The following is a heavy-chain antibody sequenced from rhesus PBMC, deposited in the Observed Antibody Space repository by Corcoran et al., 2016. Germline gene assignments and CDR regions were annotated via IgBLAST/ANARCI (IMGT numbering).Heavy chain of an antibody. CDR3: AKDSTRMITVTIYDAFDF. CDR1: GFISGNSD. CDR2: ISSDGSI. Sequence: EVQLVESGGGLVQPGGSLRLSCAAPGFISGNSDLIWIRQAPGKGLEWVSYISSDGSIYYSDPVKGRFTIAKDNAQNTLYLQMSSLRVEDTAVYYCAKDSTRMITVTIYDAFDFWGQGLRVTVSS. J-gene: IGHJ3*01. D-gene: IGHD3-9*01. V-gene: IGHV3S43*01.